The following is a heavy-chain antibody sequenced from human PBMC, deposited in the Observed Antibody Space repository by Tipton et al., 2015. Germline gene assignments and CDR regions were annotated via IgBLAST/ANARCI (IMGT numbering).Heavy chain of an antibody. CDR1: GFTFSTYG. Sequence: SLRLSCAASGFTFSTYGMSWVRQAPGKGLEWVSGISGSGDMTYYADSVKGRFSISRDNSKNTLYLQMNSLRVEDTAVYYCASQSLMISFGGVIPPFIFDHWGQGILVTVSS. V-gene: IGHV3-23*01. CDR3: ASQSLMISFGGVIPPFIFDH. D-gene: IGHD3-16*01. J-gene: IGHJ4*02. CDR2: ISGSGDMT.